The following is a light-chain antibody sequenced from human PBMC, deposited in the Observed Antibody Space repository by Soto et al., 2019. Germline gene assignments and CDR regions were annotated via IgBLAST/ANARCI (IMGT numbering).Light chain of an antibody. J-gene: IGKJ2*01. CDR1: QNVVRN. Sequence: EIVMTQSPATLSVSPGERATLSCRTSQNVVRNLAWYQQKPGQAPRLLLYVASTRATGIPARFSGSGSGTEFTLTISSLQSEDFAVYYCQQYEDWPYTFGQGTKVDIK. V-gene: IGKV3-15*01. CDR2: VAS. CDR3: QQYEDWPYT.